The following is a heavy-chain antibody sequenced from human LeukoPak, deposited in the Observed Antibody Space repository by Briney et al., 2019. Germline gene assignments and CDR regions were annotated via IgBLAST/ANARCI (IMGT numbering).Heavy chain of an antibody. CDR2: IYYSGST. D-gene: IGHD1-7*01. Sequence: PSETLSLTCTVSGGSISSYYWSWIWQPPGKGLEWIGYIYYSGSTNYNPSLKSRVTISVDMSKNQFSLRLSSVTTADTAVYYCARVPGGGTAANWGQGTMVTVSS. J-gene: IGHJ3*01. CDR1: GGSISSYY. V-gene: IGHV4-59*01. CDR3: ARVPGGGTAAN.